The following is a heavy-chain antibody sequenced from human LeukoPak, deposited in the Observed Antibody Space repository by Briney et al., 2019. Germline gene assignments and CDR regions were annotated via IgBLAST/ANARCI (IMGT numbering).Heavy chain of an antibody. CDR1: GGSISSGGYS. CDR2: IYHSGST. CDR3: ASSSGYYTNDAFDI. Sequence: TSETLSLTCAVSGGSISSGGYSWSWIRQPPGKGLEWIGYIYHSGSTYYNPSLKSRVTISVDRSENQFSLKLSSVTAADTAVYYCASSSGYYTNDAFDIWGQGTMVTVSS. V-gene: IGHV4-30-2*01. J-gene: IGHJ3*02. D-gene: IGHD3-22*01.